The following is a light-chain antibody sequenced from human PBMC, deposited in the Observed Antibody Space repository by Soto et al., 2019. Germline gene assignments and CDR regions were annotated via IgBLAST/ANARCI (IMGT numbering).Light chain of an antibody. Sequence: DIQMTQSPSSLSASVGDRVTITCRASQSLSSYLNWYQQRPGKAPELLIYATSILQSGVPSRFSGSGSGTDFTLTVSSLRPEDFAIYYCQQTYSSPWTFGQGTKVDIK. V-gene: IGKV1-39*01. CDR1: QSLSSY. CDR3: QQTYSSPWT. CDR2: ATS. J-gene: IGKJ1*01.